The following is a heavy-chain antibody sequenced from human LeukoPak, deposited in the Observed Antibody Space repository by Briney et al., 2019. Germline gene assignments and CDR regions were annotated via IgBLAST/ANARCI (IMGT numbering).Heavy chain of an antibody. CDR3: ARGRGAGWFDP. CDR2: INHSGST. CDR1: GGSFSGYY. V-gene: IGHV4-34*01. J-gene: IGHJ5*02. Sequence: SETLSLTCGVYGGSFSGYYWSWIRQPPGKGLEWIGEINHSGSTNYNPSLKSRVTISVDTSKNQFSLKLSSVTAADTAVYYCARGRGAGWFDPWGQGTLVTVSS. D-gene: IGHD3-16*01.